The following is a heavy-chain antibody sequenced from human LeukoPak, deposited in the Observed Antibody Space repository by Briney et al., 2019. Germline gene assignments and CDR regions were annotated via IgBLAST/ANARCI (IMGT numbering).Heavy chain of an antibody. Sequence: PSETLSLTCAVSGASIRSSNWWSWVRRPPGKGLEWIGEIYQSGNTDYNPSLKSRVTISVDESKNQFSLKLSSVTAADAAVYYCAGGLSMWNAMDVWGQGTTVTVSS. CDR1: GASIRSSNW. D-gene: IGHD2/OR15-2a*01. CDR2: IYQSGNT. J-gene: IGHJ6*02. V-gene: IGHV4-4*02. CDR3: AGGLSMWNAMDV.